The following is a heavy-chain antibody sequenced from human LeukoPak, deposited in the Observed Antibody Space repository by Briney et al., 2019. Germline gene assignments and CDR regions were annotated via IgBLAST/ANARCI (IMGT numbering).Heavy chain of an antibody. CDR1: GITLSDYG. V-gene: IGHV3-23*01. CDR3: AKRGVVIRVILVGFHKEAYYFDS. D-gene: IGHD3-16*02. J-gene: IGHJ4*02. Sequence: GGSLRLSCAVSGITLSDYGMHWVRQAPGKGLEWVAGISDSGGRTNYADSVKGRFTISRDNAKNTLYLQMNSLRAENTAVYFCAKRGVVIRVILVGFHKEAYYFDSWGQGALVTVSS. CDR2: ISDSGGRT.